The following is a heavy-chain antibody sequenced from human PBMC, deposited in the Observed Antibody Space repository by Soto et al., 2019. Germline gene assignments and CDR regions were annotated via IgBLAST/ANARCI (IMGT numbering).Heavy chain of an antibody. CDR3: ARDRTPN. Sequence: EVQLVESGGGLVQPGGSLRLSCAASGFTFSSYEMNWVRQAPGKGLEWVSYMTSGSTIYYADSVKGRFTISRDNAKNSLYLQMNSLRAEDTAVYYCARDRTPNWGQGTLVTVSS. CDR2: MTSGSTI. J-gene: IGHJ4*02. V-gene: IGHV3-48*03. CDR1: GFTFSSYE.